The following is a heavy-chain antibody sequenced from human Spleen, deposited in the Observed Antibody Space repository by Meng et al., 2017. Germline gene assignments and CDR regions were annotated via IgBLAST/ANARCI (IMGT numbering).Heavy chain of an antibody. Sequence: EVPLVETGGGLIQPGGPLRFSCAASGVTVSTYYISWVRQAPGKGLEWVSVIYSGGYTYYADSVNGRFTISRDNSKNTLYLQMSSLRAEDTAVYYCARVWGDAYASFGYWGQGTLVTVSS. CDR3: ARVWGDAYASFGY. CDR1: GVTVSTYY. CDR2: IYSGGYT. D-gene: IGHD2-21*01. V-gene: IGHV3-53*02. J-gene: IGHJ4*02.